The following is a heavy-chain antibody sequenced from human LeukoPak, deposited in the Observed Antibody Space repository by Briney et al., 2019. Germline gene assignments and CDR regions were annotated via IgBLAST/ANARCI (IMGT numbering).Heavy chain of an antibody. CDR1: GGSFSGYY. Sequence: PSETQSLTCAVCGGSFSGYYWSWIRQPPGKGLEWIGEINHSGSTNYNPSLKSRVTISVDTSKNQFSLKLSSVTAADTAVYYCARGKWFDPWGQGTLVTVSS. CDR3: ARGKWFDP. J-gene: IGHJ5*02. CDR2: INHSGST. V-gene: IGHV4-34*01.